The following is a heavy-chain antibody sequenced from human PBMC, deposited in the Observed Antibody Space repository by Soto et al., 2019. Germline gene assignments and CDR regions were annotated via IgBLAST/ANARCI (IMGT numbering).Heavy chain of an antibody. CDR3: ARHYCSSTSCYPVYYYYYGMDV. CDR1: GYSFTSYC. J-gene: IGHJ6*02. V-gene: IGHV5-51*01. Sequence: GESLKISCKGSGYSFTSYCIGWVRQMPGKGLEWMGIIYPGDSDTRYSPSFQGQVTISADKSTSTAYLQWSSLKASDTAMYYCARHYCSSTSCYPVYYYYYGMDVWGQGTTVTVSS. D-gene: IGHD2-2*01. CDR2: IYPGDSDT.